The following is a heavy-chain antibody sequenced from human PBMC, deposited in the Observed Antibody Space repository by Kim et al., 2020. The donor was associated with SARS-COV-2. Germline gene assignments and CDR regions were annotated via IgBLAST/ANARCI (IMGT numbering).Heavy chain of an antibody. Sequence: GGSLRLSCVASGFAFSTLYMHWLRQPPGKGLEWVALIETEPTKYITEYAASVKGRFTISSDDSTNSLFLQMNSLKPEDTAMYYCARDINGSPDQCGQGTLVTVSS. J-gene: IGHJ5*02. CDR1: GFAFSTLY. CDR2: IETEPTKYIT. CDR3: ARDINGSPDQ. V-gene: IGHV3-72*01. D-gene: IGHD1-26*01.